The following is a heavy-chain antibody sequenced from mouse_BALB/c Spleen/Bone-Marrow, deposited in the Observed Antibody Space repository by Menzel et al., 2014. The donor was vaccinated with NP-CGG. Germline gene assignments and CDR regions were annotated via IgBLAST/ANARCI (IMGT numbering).Heavy chain of an antibody. D-gene: IGHD1-2*01. CDR2: INPESRTI. CDR3: ARLDYYGYLSY. J-gene: IGHJ2*01. Sequence: EVNVVESGGGLVQPGGSLKLSCAASGFDFSRYWMSWVRQAPGKGLEWIGEINPESRTINYSPSLKDKFIISRDNAKNTLYLRLNKVRSEDTALYYCARLDYYGYLSYWGQGTTLTVSS. CDR1: GFDFSRYW. V-gene: IGHV4-1*02.